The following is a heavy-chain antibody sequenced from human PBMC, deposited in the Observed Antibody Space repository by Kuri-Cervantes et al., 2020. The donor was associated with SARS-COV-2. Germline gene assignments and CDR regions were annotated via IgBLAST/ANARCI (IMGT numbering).Heavy chain of an antibody. CDR3: AKGARGDMDAFDI. CDR2: MYSDGRT. V-gene: IGHV4-59*01. Sequence: SETLSLTCNVSGGSIRSFFWSWIRQAPGKGREWIGCMYSDGRTNSNPCLKRGVSMPVDTSKSQFSLNLASMSAADTAVYYCAKGARGDMDAFDISGLGTMVTVSS. J-gene: IGHJ3*02. D-gene: IGHD2-15*01. CDR1: GGSIRSFF.